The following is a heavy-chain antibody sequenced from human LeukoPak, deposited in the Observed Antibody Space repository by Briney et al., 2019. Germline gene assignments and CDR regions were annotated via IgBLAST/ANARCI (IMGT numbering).Heavy chain of an antibody. CDR3: ARDGGTSHYYYYMDV. CDR2: IYHSGRT. Sequence: SETLSLTCTVSAYSISSGYYWGWIRQPPGKGLEWIGSIYHSGRTYYNPSLKSRVTISVDTSKNQFSLKLRSVTAADTALYYCARDGGTSHYYYYMDVWGKGTTVTISS. D-gene: IGHD1-1*01. CDR1: AYSISSGYY. V-gene: IGHV4-38-2*02. J-gene: IGHJ6*03.